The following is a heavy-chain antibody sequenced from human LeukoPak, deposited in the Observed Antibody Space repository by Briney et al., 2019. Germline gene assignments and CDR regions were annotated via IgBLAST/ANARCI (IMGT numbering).Heavy chain of an antibody. D-gene: IGHD5-24*01. CDR2: ISAYNGNT. CDR3: ARDAEEMATIADY. CDR1: GYTFTGYY. Sequence: ASVKVSCKASGYTFTGYYMHWVRQAPGQGLEWMGWISAYNGNTNYAQKLQGRVTMTTDTSTSTAYTELRSLRSDDTAVYYCARDAEEMATIADYWGQGTLVTVSS. V-gene: IGHV1-18*04. J-gene: IGHJ4*02.